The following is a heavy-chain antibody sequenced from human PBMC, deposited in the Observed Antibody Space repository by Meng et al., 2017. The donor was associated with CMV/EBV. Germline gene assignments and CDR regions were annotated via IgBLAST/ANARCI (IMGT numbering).Heavy chain of an antibody. D-gene: IGHD3-3*01. V-gene: IGHV1-8*01. CDR3: ARAYPGYHYDFWSGYYKNYYYGMDV. CDR1: GYTFTSYD. J-gene: IGHJ6*02. Sequence: ASAKVSCKASGYTFTSYDINWVRQATGQGLEWMGWMNPNSGNTGYAQKFQGRVTMTRNTSISTAYMELSSLRSEDTAVYYCARAYPGYHYDFWSGYYKNYYYGMDVWGQGTTVTVSS. CDR2: MNPNSGNT.